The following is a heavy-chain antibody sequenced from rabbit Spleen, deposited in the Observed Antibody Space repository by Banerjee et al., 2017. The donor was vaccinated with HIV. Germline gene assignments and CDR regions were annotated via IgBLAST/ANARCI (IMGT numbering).Heavy chain of an antibody. Sequence: QSLEESGGGLVQPGASLTLTCTASGFDFSSNAMCWVRQAPGKGLEWVACAYAGSSGSTYSATWAKGRFTISKTSSTAVTLQMTSLTAADTATYFCARDTSTSFSSYGMDLWGQGTLVTVS. CDR2: AYAGSSGST. CDR3: ARDTSTSFSSYGMDL. CDR1: GFDFSSNA. V-gene: IGHV1S40*01. D-gene: IGHD1-1*01. J-gene: IGHJ6*01.